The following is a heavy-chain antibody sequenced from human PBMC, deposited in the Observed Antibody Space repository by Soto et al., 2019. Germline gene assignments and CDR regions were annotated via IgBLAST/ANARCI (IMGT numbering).Heavy chain of an antibody. J-gene: IGHJ3*02. Sequence: GGSLRLSCAASIFTFSSYAMTRVRQAPGKGLEWVSAISGSGATTYYADSVKGRFTISRDNSKNTLYLQMNSLRAEDTALYYCAKDQVGSAPDAFDIWGQGTMVTVSS. CDR2: ISGSGATT. CDR3: AKDQVGSAPDAFDI. CDR1: IFTFSSYA. D-gene: IGHD2-21*02. V-gene: IGHV3-23*01.